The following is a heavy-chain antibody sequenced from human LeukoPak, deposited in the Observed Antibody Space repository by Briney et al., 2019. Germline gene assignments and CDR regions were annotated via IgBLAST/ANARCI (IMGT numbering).Heavy chain of an antibody. CDR1: GFTFSNYD. V-gene: IGHV3-13*04. CDR3: ARAGGSSGWYGFDP. Sequence: PGGSLRLSCAASGFTFSNYDMHWVRQAPGKGLEWVSFIGTVFDTSYPGSVKGRFTISRENAKNSVYLQMNSLSAGDTAVYYCARAGGSSGWYGFDPWGQGTLVTVSS. D-gene: IGHD6-19*01. CDR2: IGTVFDT. J-gene: IGHJ5*02.